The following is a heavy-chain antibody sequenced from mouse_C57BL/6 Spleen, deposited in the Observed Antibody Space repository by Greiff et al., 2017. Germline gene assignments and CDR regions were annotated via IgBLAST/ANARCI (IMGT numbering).Heavy chain of an antibody. CDR2: IDPSDSYT. D-gene: IGHD1-1*01. Sequence: VQLQQPGAELVKPGASVKLSCTASGYTFTSYWMQWVKQRPGQGLEWIGEIDPSDSYTNYNQKLKGKATLTVDTSSSTAYMQLSSLTSEDSAVYYCARGYYGSSYEDYWGQGTTLTVAA. CDR1: GYTFTSYW. V-gene: IGHV1-50*01. J-gene: IGHJ2*01. CDR3: ARGYYGSSYEDY.